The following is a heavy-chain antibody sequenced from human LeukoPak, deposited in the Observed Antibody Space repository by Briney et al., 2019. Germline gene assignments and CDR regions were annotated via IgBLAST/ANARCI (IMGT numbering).Heavy chain of an antibody. V-gene: IGHV3-23*01. J-gene: IGHJ4*02. Sequence: QTGGSLRLSCAASGFTFRNYVIHWVRQAPGKGLEWVSAISGSGGSTYYADSVKGRFTLSRDNSKNTLYLQMNSLRAEDTAVYYCAKDQNGYSFGYFDYWGQGTLVTVSS. D-gene: IGHD5-18*01. CDR1: GFTFRNYV. CDR2: ISGSGGST. CDR3: AKDQNGYSFGYFDY.